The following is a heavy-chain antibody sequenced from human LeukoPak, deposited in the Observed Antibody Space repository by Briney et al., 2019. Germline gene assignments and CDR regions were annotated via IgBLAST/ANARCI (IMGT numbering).Heavy chain of an antibody. CDR1: GFTFSSYS. V-gene: IGHV3-48*01. CDR2: ISSSSSTI. J-gene: IGHJ4*02. CDR3: ARGIQDSSSWPIDY. Sequence: GVSLRLSCAASGFTFSSYSMNWVRQAPGKGLEWVSYISSSSSTIYDADSVKGRFTISRDNAKNSLYLQMNSLRAEDTAVYYCARGIQDSSSWPIDYWGQGTLVTVSS. D-gene: IGHD6-13*01.